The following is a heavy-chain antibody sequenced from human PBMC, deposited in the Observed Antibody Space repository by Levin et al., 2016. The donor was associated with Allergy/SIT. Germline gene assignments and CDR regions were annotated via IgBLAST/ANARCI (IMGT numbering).Heavy chain of an antibody. Sequence: SETLSLTCTVSGGSISSYYWSWIRQPPGKGLEWIGNIYYSGSTNYNTSLKSRVTISVDTSKNQFSLKMSSVTAADTAVYYCAGDLTRRYYDYWGQGTLVTVSS. CDR3: AGDLTRRYYDY. CDR1: GGSISSYY. D-gene: IGHD6-25*01. V-gene: IGHV4-59*01. J-gene: IGHJ4*02. CDR2: IYYSGST.